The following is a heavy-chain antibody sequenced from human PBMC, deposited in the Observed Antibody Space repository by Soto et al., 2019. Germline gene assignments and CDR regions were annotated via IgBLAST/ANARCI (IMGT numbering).Heavy chain of an antibody. CDR3: ARDPSGYYDDSSGEAFDI. V-gene: IGHV3-48*03. Sequence: GGSLRLSCAASGFTFSSYEMNWVRQAPGKGLEWVSYISSSGSTIYYADSVKGRFTISRDNAKNSLYLQMNSLRAEDTTVYYCARDPSGYYDDSSGEAFDIWGQGTMVTVSS. J-gene: IGHJ3*02. CDR2: ISSSGSTI. CDR1: GFTFSSYE. D-gene: IGHD3-22*01.